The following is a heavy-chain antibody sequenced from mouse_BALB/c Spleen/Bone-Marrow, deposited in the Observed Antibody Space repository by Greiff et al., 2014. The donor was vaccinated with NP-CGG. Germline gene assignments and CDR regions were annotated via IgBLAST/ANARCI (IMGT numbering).Heavy chain of an antibody. CDR2: IRNKANGYTT. J-gene: IGHJ2*01. Sequence: EVHLVESGGGLVQPGGSLRLSCATSGFTFTDYYMSWVRQPPGKALEWLGFIRNKANGYTTEYSASVKGRFTISGDNSQSILYLQMNPLRAEDSATYYCARDGAARATGYYFDYWGQGTTLTVSS. V-gene: IGHV7-3*02. D-gene: IGHD3-1*01. CDR3: ARDGAARATGYYFDY. CDR1: GFTFTDYY.